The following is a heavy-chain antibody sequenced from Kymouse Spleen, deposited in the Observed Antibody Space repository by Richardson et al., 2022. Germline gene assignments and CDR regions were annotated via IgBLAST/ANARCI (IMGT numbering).Heavy chain of an antibody. Sequence: QVQLQQWGAGLLKPSETLSLTCAVYGGSFSGYYWSWIRQPPGKGLEWIGEINHSGSTNYNPSLKSRVTISVDTSKNQFSLKLSSVTAADTAVYYCASYYSNYGRHYGMDVWGQGTTVTVSS. CDR3: ASYYSNYGRHYGMDV. D-gene: IGHD4-11,IGHD4-11*01. CDR1: GGSFSGYY. J-gene: IGHJ6*02. V-gene: IGHV4-34*01. CDR2: INHSGST.